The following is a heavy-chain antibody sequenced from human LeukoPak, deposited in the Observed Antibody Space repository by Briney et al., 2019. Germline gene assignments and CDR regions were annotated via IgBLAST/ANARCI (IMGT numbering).Heavy chain of an antibody. CDR1: GFSFSNYA. V-gene: IGHV3-23*01. J-gene: IGHJ4*02. D-gene: IGHD4-17*01. Sequence: GGSLRLSCAASGFSFSNYAMSWVRQGPGKGLEWVSAIGGSIGSTFYTDSVKGRFTISRDNSKNTLSLQMNSLRAEDTAVYYCAKDYGPLSSYWGQGILVTVSS. CDR3: AKDYGPLSSY. CDR2: IGGSIGST.